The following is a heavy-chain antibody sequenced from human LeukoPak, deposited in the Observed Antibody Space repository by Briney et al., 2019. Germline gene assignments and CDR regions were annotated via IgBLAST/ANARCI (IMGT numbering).Heavy chain of an antibody. V-gene: IGHV3-23*01. CDR2: ISGSGGST. J-gene: IGHJ4*02. CDR3: AKGRARHEYSGSYSDY. CDR1: GFTFSSYA. D-gene: IGHD1-26*01. Sequence: GGSLRLSCAASGFTFSSYAMNWVRQAPGKGLEWVSTISGSGGSTQYAESVKGRFTISRDNSKNTLYLQMNSLRAEDTAVYYCAKGRARHEYSGSYSDYWGQGTRVTVSS.